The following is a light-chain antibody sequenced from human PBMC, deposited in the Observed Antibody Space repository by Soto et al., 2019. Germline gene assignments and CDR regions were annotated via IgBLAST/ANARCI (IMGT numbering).Light chain of an antibody. V-gene: IGKV3-11*01. CDR2: EAS. Sequence: EIVLTQSPATLSLSPGEIATPSCRTSQSVSGYLAWYQRKPDQAPRRLISEASPRATGIPARFSGSGSGTDFSLTISSLGPEDFAVYYCQQRSNWPLITFGQGHDWRL. J-gene: IGKJ5*01. CDR3: QQRSNWPLIT. CDR1: QSVSGY.